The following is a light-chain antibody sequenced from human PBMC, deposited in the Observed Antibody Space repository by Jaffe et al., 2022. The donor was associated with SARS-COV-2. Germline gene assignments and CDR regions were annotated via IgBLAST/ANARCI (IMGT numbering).Light chain of an antibody. CDR2: DAS. Sequence: DIQLTQSPSFLSASVGDRVTITCRASQGVDNYLAWFQQKPGKAPQLLISDASTLHSGVPSRFSGSGSGTELTLTISSLQPEDFATYYCQQLKTYPYTFGQGTKLEIK. V-gene: IGKV1-9*01. J-gene: IGKJ2*01. CDR3: QQLKTYPYT. CDR1: QGVDNY.